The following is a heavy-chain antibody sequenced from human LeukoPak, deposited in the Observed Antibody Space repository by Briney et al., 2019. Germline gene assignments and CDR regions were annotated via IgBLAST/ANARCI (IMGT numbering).Heavy chain of an antibody. CDR1: GFTFSTYS. CDR2: IYSGGYT. J-gene: IGHJ6*02. CDR3: ARRYFAMDV. Sequence: PGGSLRLSCAASGFTFSTYSMNWVRQAPGKGLEWVSVIYSGGYTYYADPVKGRFTISRDNSENTVYLQMNSLRAEDTAVYYCARRYFAMDVWGQGTTVTVSS. V-gene: IGHV3-66*01.